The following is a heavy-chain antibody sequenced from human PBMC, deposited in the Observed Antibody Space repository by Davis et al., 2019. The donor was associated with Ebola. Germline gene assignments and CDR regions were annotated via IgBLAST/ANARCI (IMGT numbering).Heavy chain of an antibody. Sequence: GESLKTSCAASGFTFSDYYMSWIRQAPGKGLEWVSYISSSSSYTNYADTVKGRFTISRDNAKNSLYLQMNSLRAEDTAVYYCARVGCSSTSCPNDYWGQGTLVTVSS. J-gene: IGHJ4*02. CDR3: ARVGCSSTSCPNDY. CDR1: GFTFSDYY. D-gene: IGHD2-2*01. CDR2: ISSSSSYT. V-gene: IGHV3-11*06.